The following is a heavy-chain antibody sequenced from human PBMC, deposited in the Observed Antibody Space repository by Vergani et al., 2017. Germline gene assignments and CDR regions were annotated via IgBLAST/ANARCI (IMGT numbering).Heavy chain of an antibody. V-gene: IGHV3-11*04. J-gene: IGHJ4*02. CDR1: GFDFSDYY. D-gene: IGHD3-22*01. Sequence: QVQLVESGGGLVKPGTSLRLSCVTSGFDFSDYYMAWIRQAPGKGPEWIAYISHRGTTISYAESVKGRFTRSRDNSKKLLYLQMNSLRADDTALYFCERDYGSSGCQYGGKGTRVTVS. CDR3: ERDYGSSGCQY. CDR2: ISHRGTTI.